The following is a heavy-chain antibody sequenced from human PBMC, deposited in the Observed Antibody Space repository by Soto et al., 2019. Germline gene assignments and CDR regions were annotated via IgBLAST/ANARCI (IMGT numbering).Heavy chain of an antibody. CDR2: ISGSVGTT. D-gene: IGHD3-3*01. J-gene: IGHJ4*02. CDR1: GFTFSSCA. V-gene: IGHV3-23*01. Sequence: LRLSCAASGFTFSSCAMSWVRQAPGKGLEWVSVISGSVGTTYYADSVKGRFTVSRDNSKNTLYLQMNSLRAEDTAVYYCATSLPSSHYDFWSGFFDYWGQGTLVTVSS. CDR3: ATSLPSSHYDFWSGFFDY.